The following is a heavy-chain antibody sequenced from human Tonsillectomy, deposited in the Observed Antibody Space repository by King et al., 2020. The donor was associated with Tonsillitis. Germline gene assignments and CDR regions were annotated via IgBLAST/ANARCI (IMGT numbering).Heavy chain of an antibody. D-gene: IGHD3-16*01. CDR1: GGSVSSGNYY. CDR3: ARGGGTQARYGMDV. CDR2: IYYSGST. Sequence: QLQESGPGLVKPSETLSLTCTVSGGSVSSGNYYWSWIRQPPGKGLEWIGDIYYSGSTHYNPSLKSRVTISVDTSKKQFSLKLSSVTAADTAVYYCARGGGTQARYGMDVWGQGTTVTVSS. J-gene: IGHJ6*02. V-gene: IGHV4-61*01.